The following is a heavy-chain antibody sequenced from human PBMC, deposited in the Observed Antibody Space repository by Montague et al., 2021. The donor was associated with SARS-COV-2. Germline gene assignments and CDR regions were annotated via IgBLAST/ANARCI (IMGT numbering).Heavy chain of an antibody. V-gene: IGHV4-38-2*01. J-gene: IGHJ4*02. CDR1: GYSISSGYY. Sequence: SETLSLTCSVSGYSISSGYYWGWIRQPPGKGLEWIGNIYHSGGTXXSPSLKSRVTVSVDTSKNQFSLRLSSVTAADTAVYYCARWYYGSGGYPHWGQGTLVTVSS. CDR3: ARWYYGSGGYPH. CDR2: IYHSGGT. D-gene: IGHD3-10*01.